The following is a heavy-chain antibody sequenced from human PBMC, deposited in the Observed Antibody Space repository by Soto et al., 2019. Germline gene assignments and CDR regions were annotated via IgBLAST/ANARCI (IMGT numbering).Heavy chain of an antibody. CDR3: ARALVGAGDY. CDR1: GFTFSSYS. CDR2: ISSSSSTI. V-gene: IGHV3-48*01. D-gene: IGHD1-26*01. Sequence: EVQLVESGGGLVQPGGSLRLSCAASGFTFSSYSMNWVRQAPGKGLEWVSYISSSSSTIYYADSVKGRFTISRDNAKNSLYVQMNSLRAEDTAVYYCARALVGAGDYWGQGTLVTVSS. J-gene: IGHJ4*02.